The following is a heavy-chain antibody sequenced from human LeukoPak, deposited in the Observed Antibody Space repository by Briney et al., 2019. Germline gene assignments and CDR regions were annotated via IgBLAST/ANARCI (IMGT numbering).Heavy chain of an antibody. D-gene: IGHD1-26*01. Sequence: GTSLRLSCEASGSGMPFSSYGLHWVRQAPGKGLEWVAIIWYDGSNKYYADSVKGRFTISRDNSKNTLYLQMNSLRAEDTAVYYCAKDRQWELLMSYFDYWGQGTLVTVSS. CDR2: IWYDGSNK. CDR3: AKDRQWELLMSYFDY. V-gene: IGHV3-33*06. CDR1: GSGMPFSSYG. J-gene: IGHJ4*02.